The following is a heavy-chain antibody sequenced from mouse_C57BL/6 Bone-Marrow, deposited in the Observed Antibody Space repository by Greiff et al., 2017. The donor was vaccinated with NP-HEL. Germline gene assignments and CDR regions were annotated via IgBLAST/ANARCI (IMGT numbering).Heavy chain of an antibody. D-gene: IGHD1-1*01. V-gene: IGHV5-6*01. CDR1: GFTFSSYG. J-gene: IGHJ3*01. CDR2: ISSGGSYT. CDR3: ARPYGSAWFAY. Sequence: EVQLVESGGDLVKPGGSLKLSCAASGFTFSSYGMSWVRQTPDKRLEWVATISSGGSYTYYPDSVKGRFTISRDNAKNTLYLQMSSLKSEDTAMYYCARPYGSAWFAYWGQGTLVTVSA.